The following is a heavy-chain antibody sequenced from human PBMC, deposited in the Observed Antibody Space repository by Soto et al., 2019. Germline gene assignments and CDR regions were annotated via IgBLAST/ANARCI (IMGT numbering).Heavy chain of an antibody. CDR2: IYPGDSDT. D-gene: IGHD5-12*01. V-gene: IGHV5-51*01. CDR3: ARGVSEYSGYEGNYFDY. J-gene: IGHJ4*02. CDR1: GYSFTSYW. Sequence: GESLKISCKGSGYSFTSYWIGWVRQMPGKGLEWMGIIYPGDSDTRYSPSFQGQVTISADKSISTAYLQWSSLKASDTAMYDCARGVSEYSGYEGNYFDYWGQGTLVTVSS.